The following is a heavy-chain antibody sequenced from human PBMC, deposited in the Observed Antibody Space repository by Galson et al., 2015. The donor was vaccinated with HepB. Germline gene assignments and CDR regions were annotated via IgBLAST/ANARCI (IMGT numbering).Heavy chain of an antibody. J-gene: IGHJ4*02. D-gene: IGHD6-13*01. Sequence: SVKVSCKASGYTFTSYGITWVRQAPGQGLEWMGWINPNRGGTNYAQKFQGRVTMTRDTSISTAYMELSRLRSDDTAVYYCARDDSGSSSWLFDYWGQGTLVTVSS. CDR1: GYTFTSYG. CDR3: ARDDSGSSSWLFDY. V-gene: IGHV1-2*02. CDR2: INPNRGGT.